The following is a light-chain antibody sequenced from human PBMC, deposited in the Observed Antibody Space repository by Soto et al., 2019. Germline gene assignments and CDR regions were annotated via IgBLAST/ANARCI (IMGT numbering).Light chain of an antibody. V-gene: IGLV2-14*01. J-gene: IGLJ1*01. CDR1: SSDIGGYNM. CDR2: EVT. Sequence: QSVLTQPASVSGSPGQSITISCTGTSSDIGGYNMVSWYQQHPRKAPKLMIYEVTNRPSGISDRFSASKSGNTASLTISGLQAEDEGDYYCSSYTTSSTVVFGTGTKLTVL. CDR3: SSYTTSSTVV.